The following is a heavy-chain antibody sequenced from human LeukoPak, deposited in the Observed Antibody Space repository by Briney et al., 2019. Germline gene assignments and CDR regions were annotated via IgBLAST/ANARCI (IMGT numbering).Heavy chain of an antibody. J-gene: IGHJ4*02. CDR3: ARQQGYYDFETATAFPPYYFDS. V-gene: IGHV4-39*01. CDR2: IHYSGSS. CDR1: GGSITSKNYY. D-gene: IGHD3-3*01. Sequence: PSETLSLTCTVSGGSITSKNYYWGWIRQSPGKGLEWIGSIHYSGSSYYNPSLKSRVFISVDTSKSQFFLRVSSVTVADTAIYYCARQQGYYDFETATAFPPYYFDSRGQGTLVTSSS.